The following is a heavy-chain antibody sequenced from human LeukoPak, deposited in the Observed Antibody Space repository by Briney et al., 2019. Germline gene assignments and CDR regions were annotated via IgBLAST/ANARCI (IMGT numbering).Heavy chain of an antibody. CDR3: ARGSLRAVADRWFDP. D-gene: IGHD6-19*01. CDR2: INPSGGTT. CDR1: GYTFTSYY. V-gene: IGHV1-46*01. Sequence: ASVKVSCKASGYTFTSYYMHWVRQAPGQGLEWMGIINPSGGTTTYAQKFQGRVTMTRDTSTSTVYMKLSSLRSEDTAVYYCARGSLRAVADRWFDPWGQGTLVTVSS. J-gene: IGHJ5*02.